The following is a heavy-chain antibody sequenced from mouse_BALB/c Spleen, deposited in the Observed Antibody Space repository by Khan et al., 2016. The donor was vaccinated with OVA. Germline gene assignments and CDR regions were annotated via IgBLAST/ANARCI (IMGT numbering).Heavy chain of an antibody. CDR1: GYTFTDYY. Sequence: QVQLQQSGAELARPGASVKLSCKASGYTFTDYYINWVKQRTGQDLEWIGEIYPGTGYTYYNEKFKAKATLTADKSSSTAYMQLSNLTSEDSAVYFCARQGAYGSRYGWFAYWGQGTLVTVSA. J-gene: IGHJ3*01. CDR3: ARQGAYGSRYGWFAY. CDR2: IYPGTGYT. D-gene: IGHD1-1*01. V-gene: IGHV1-77*01.